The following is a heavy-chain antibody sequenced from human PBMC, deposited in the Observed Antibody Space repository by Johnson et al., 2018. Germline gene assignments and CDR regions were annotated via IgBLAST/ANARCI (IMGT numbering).Heavy chain of an antibody. CDR1: KFTFSRHG. V-gene: IGHV3-30*18. CDR2: ISYDGSNK. J-gene: IGHJ3*02. D-gene: IGHD3-16*01. Sequence: QPGGSLRLYCAASKFTFSRHGMHWVRQAPGKGLEWVSFISYDGSNKHFVGSVKGRFTISRDNSKNTLYLQMNSLRAEDTAVYYCAKERPDMIGAFDIWGQGTMVTVSS. CDR3: AKERPDMIGAFDI.